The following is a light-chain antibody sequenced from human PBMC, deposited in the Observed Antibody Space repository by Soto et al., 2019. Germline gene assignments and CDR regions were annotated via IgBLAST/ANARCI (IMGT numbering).Light chain of an antibody. Sequence: DIPMTQSPFTLSASAGDRVTIPCRASQSISNFLNWYQQKPGKAPRLLIYAASTLQSGVSSRFSGSGSGTDFTLTITGLQPDDFATYYCQQSYSSPPTFGQGTKLEI. CDR3: QQSYSSPPT. CDR1: QSISNF. CDR2: AAS. V-gene: IGKV1-39*01. J-gene: IGKJ2*01.